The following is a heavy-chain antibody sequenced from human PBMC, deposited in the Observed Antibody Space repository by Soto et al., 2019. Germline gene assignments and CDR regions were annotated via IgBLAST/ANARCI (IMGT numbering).Heavy chain of an antibody. V-gene: IGHV1-69*13. CDR1: GGTLSAYG. CDR2: IIPIFGTP. J-gene: IGHJ3*02. CDR3: AREKFNAAWGAFHI. D-gene: IGHD3-16*01. Sequence: GASVKVSCKASGGTLSAYGISWLRQAPGQGLEWMGGIIPIFGTPTYAQKSQGRVTFTADESTSTVYMELNSLKSDDTALYYCAREKFNAAWGAFHIWGQGTMVTVSS.